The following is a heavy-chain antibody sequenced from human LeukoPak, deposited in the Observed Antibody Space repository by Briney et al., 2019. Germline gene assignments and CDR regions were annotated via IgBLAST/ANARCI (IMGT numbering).Heavy chain of an antibody. CDR3: ASNSQWEHDY. V-gene: IGHV3-23*01. D-gene: IGHD1-26*01. CDR2: ISGSGGRK. CDR1: GFGFSTYA. Sequence: PGGSLRLSCAASGFGFSTYAMSWVRQAPGKGLEWVSAISGSGGRKFYADSVKGRFTISRDNSKNTLYLQMNSLRAEDTAVYYCASNSQWEHDYWGQGTLVTVSS. J-gene: IGHJ4*02.